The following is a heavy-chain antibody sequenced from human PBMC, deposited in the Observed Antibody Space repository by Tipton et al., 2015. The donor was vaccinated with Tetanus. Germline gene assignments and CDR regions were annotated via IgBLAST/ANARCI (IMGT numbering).Heavy chain of an antibody. CDR1: GGSFSAYY. CDR2: ISYTGTT. J-gene: IGHJ4*01. D-gene: IGHD2-21*02. V-gene: IGHV4-34*09. CDR3: ATVGLVTASVKY. Sequence: TLSLTCAVYGGSFSAYYWSWIRQSPGKGLDWIGYISYTGTTHYNPSLKSRVTISLDRSKNQFSLKLTSVTAADTAVYYCATVGLVTASVKYWGQGTLVTVSS.